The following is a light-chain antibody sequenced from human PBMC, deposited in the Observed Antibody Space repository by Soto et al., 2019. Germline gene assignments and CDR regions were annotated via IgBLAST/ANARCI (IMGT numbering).Light chain of an antibody. CDR3: CSYAGSDTWV. Sequence: QSALTQPASVSGSPGQSITISCIGSSSDIGTYNLVSWYQHHPGKAPKLIIYEGSLRPSGISYRFSASKSGNTASLTISGLQAEDEAEYHCCSYAGSDTWVFGGGTKLTVL. J-gene: IGLJ2*01. V-gene: IGLV2-23*01. CDR1: SSDIGTYNL. CDR2: EGS.